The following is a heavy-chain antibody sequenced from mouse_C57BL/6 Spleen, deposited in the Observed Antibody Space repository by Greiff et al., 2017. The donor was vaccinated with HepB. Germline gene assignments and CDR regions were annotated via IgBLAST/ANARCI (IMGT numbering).Heavy chain of an antibody. CDR2: IYPGDGDT. V-gene: IGHV1-82*01. Sequence: QVQLQQSGPELVKPGASVKISCKASGFAFSSSWMNWVKQRPGKGLEWIGRIYPGDGDTNYNGKFKGKATLTADKSSSTAYMQLSSLTSEDSAVYVCAYDGFPYAMDYWGQGTSVTVSS. CDR3: AYDGFPYAMDY. D-gene: IGHD2-3*01. CDR1: GFAFSSSW. J-gene: IGHJ4*01.